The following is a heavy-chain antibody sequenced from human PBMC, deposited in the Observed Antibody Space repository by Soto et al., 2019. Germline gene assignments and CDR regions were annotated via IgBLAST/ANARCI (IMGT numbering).Heavy chain of an antibody. CDR3: ARVRSSYEILSGYYRYYFDY. CDR2: IYYSGST. CDR1: GGSISSGGYY. D-gene: IGHD3-9*01. V-gene: IGHV4-31*03. Sequence: SETLSLTCTVSGGSISSGGYYWCWIRQHPGKGLEGIGYIYYSGSTNYNPSLKSRVTISVDTSKNRFSLTLSSVTAADTAVYYCARVRSSYEILSGYYRYYFDYWGQGTLVTVSS. J-gene: IGHJ4*02.